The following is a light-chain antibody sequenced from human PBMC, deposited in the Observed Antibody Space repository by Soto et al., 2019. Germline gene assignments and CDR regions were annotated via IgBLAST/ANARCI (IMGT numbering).Light chain of an antibody. V-gene: IGKV2-28*01. CDR1: QSLLHSNGYNY. Sequence: DIVMTQSPLSLPVTPGEPASISCRSSQSLLHSNGYNYLDWYLQKPGQSPQLLIYLGSNRASGVTDRFSGSGSGTDFTLKISRVEAADVGVYYCMQALLTPYTFGQGTKLEIK. J-gene: IGKJ2*01. CDR3: MQALLTPYT. CDR2: LGS.